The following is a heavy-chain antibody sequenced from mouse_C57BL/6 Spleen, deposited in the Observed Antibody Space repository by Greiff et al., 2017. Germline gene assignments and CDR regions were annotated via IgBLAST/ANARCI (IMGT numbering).Heavy chain of an antibody. Sequence: VQLQQSGAELVQPGASVKLSCTASGFNIKDYYMPWVKQRTEQGLAWIGRIDPEDGETKYAPKFQGKATITADTSSNTAYLQLSSLTSEDTAVYYCASPYDYVRFAYWGQGTLVTVSA. CDR3: ASPYDYVRFAY. CDR1: GFNIKDYY. CDR2: IDPEDGET. J-gene: IGHJ3*01. D-gene: IGHD2-4*01. V-gene: IGHV14-2*01.